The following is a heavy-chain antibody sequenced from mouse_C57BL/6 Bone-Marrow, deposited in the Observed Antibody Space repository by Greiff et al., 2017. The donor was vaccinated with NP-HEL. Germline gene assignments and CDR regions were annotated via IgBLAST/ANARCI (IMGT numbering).Heavy chain of an antibody. CDR1: GYSITSGYY. D-gene: IGHD2-1*01. V-gene: IGHV3-6*01. CDR3: ARDGGNYAWFAY. Sequence: DVKLQESGPGLVKPSQSLSLTCSVTGYSITSGYYWNWIRQFPGNKLEWMGYISYDGSNNYNPSLKNRISITRDTSKNQFFLKLNSVTTEDTATYYCARDGGNYAWFAYWGQGTLVTVSA. CDR2: ISYDGSN. J-gene: IGHJ3*01.